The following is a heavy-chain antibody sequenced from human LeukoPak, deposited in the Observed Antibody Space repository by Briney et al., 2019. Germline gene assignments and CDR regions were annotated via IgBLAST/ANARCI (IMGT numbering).Heavy chain of an antibody. Sequence: SETLSLTCTVSGGSISSGDYYWGWIRQPPGKGLEWIGYIYYSGSTYFHPSLKSRLTISVDTSKNQFSWTLSSLTAPDSAVYDCARAGYLAPRWAEYFQDWGQGTLVTASS. V-gene: IGHV4-30-4*01. CDR3: ARAGYLAPRWAEYFQD. CDR2: IYYSGST. CDR1: GGSISSGDYY. J-gene: IGHJ1*01. D-gene: IGHD6-6*01.